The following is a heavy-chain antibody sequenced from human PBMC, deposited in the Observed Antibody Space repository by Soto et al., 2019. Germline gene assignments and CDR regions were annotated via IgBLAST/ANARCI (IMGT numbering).Heavy chain of an antibody. D-gene: IGHD3-10*01. CDR1: GFTLSAYW. CDR3: ARDGSPGRSSLYLDAFDI. CDR2: INRDGSKK. Sequence: EVQLEESGGDLVQPGGSLRLSCAASGFTLSAYWMTWVRQAPGKGLEWVANINRDGSKKSYLDSVMGRFSISRDNVANSLYLQMDSLRADDTALYYSARDGSPGRSSLYLDAFDIWGQGTSVTISS. V-gene: IGHV3-7*05. J-gene: IGHJ3*02.